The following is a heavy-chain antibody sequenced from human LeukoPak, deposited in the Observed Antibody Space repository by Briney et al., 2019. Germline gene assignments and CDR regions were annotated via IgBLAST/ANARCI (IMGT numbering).Heavy chain of an antibody. CDR1: GFTISISV. Sequence: GGSLCLSCAASGFTISISVMHWVRQAPGKGLEYVSVISSNGGSTSYANSVKGRFTISRDNSENTLYLQMGSLRAEDMAVYYCARALSWGGPEHWGEQPLVTVSS. J-gene: IGHJ4*02. CDR3: ARALSWGGPEH. V-gene: IGHV3-64*01. D-gene: IGHD3-3*01. CDR2: ISSNGGST.